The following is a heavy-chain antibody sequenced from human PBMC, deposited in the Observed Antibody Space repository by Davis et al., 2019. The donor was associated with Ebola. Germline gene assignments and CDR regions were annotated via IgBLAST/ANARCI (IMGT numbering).Heavy chain of an antibody. CDR2: ISYDGGNV. Sequence: GGSLRLSCSASGFSFSSYGMHWVRQAPGKGLQWVALISYDGGNVDYTDFVKGRFTISRDNLKNTLYLQMNSLRAEDTAVYYCAKEGYGYYYGMDVWGQGTTVTVSS. CDR1: GFSFSSYG. D-gene: IGHD4-17*01. J-gene: IGHJ6*02. CDR3: AKEGYGYYYGMDV. V-gene: IGHV3-30*18.